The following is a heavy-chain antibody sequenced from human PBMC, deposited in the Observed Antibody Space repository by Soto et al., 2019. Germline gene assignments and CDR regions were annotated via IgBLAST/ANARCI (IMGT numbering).Heavy chain of an antibody. J-gene: IGHJ2*01. CDR2: ISGSGSSM. V-gene: IGHV3-74*01. CDR1: GFTFSSYD. CDR3: ARVGDILTGYYWYFDL. D-gene: IGHD3-9*01. Sequence: PGGSLRLSCAASGFTFSSYDMDWVRQAPGKGLEWVSSISGSGSSMNYADSVRGRFTISRDNAKNTLYLQMNSLRAEDTAVYYCARVGDILTGYYWYFDLWGRGTLVTVSS.